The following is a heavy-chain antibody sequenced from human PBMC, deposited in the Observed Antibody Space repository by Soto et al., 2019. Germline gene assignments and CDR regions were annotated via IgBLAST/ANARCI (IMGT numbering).Heavy chain of an antibody. Sequence: GASVKVSCKASGYTFTSYYMHWVRQAPGQGLEWMGIINPSGGSTSYAQKFQGRVTMTRDTSTSTVYMELSSLRSEDTAVYYCARSPPRITIFGVVPKPPFFDYWGQGTLVTVSS. D-gene: IGHD3-3*01. CDR2: INPSGGST. J-gene: IGHJ4*02. V-gene: IGHV1-46*01. CDR3: ARSPPRITIFGVVPKPPFFDY. CDR1: GYTFTSYY.